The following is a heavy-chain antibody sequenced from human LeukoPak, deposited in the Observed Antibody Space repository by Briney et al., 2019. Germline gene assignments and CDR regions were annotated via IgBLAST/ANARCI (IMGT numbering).Heavy chain of an antibody. V-gene: IGHV4-59*12. CDR2: IYYSGST. J-gene: IGHJ3*02. CDR1: GGPISGYY. CDR3: ARVGAYDAFDI. D-gene: IGHD3-16*01. Sequence: SETLSLTCSVSGGPISGYYWTWIRQPPGKGLEWIGYIYYSGSTDYNPSLKSRVTISVDRSKNQFSLKLSSVTAADTAVYYCARVGAYDAFDIWGQGTMVTVSS.